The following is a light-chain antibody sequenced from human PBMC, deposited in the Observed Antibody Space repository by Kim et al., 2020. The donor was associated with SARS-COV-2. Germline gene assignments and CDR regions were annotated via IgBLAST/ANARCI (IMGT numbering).Light chain of an antibody. CDR3: QQYGSSPRT. CDR1: QSVSSSY. J-gene: IGKJ1*01. Sequence: LAPGERATLSCRASQSVSSSYLAWYQQKPGQAPRLLIYGASSRATGIPDRFSGSGSGTDFTLTISRLEPEDFAVYYCQQYGSSPRTFGQGTKVDIK. CDR2: GAS. V-gene: IGKV3-20*01.